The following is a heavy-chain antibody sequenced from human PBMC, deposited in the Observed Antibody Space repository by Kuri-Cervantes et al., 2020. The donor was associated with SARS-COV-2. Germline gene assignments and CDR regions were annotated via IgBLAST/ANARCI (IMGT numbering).Heavy chain of an antibody. CDR3: ARMGIRGGGSLGY. CDR1: GGTFSSYT. Sequence: SVKVSCKASGGTFSSYTISCVRQAPGQGLEWMGRIIPILGIANYAQKFQGRVTITADKSTSTAYMELRSLRSDDTAVYYCARMGIRGGGSLGYWGQGTLVTVSS. J-gene: IGHJ4*02. CDR2: IIPILGIA. D-gene: IGHD2-15*01. V-gene: IGHV1-69*02.